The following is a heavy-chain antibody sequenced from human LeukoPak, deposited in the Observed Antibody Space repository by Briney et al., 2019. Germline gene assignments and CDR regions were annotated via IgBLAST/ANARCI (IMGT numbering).Heavy chain of an antibody. D-gene: IGHD3-16*02. J-gene: IGHJ4*02. CDR2: ISSSSSYI. CDR1: GFTFSSYS. V-gene: IGHV3-21*01. Sequence: GGSLRLSCAASGFTFSSYSMNWVRQAPGKGLEWVSSISSSSSYIYYADSVKGRFTISRDNAKNSLYLQMNSLRAEDTAVYYCAREEAYDDYVWGSYRLIYYFDYWGQGTLVTVSS. CDR3: AREEAYDDYVWGSYRLIYYFDY.